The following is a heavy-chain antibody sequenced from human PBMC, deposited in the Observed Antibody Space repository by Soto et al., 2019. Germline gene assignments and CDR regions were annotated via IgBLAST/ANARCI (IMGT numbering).Heavy chain of an antibody. V-gene: IGHV4-59*08. CDR2: IYYNGNT. CDR1: GGSFSGYY. J-gene: IGHJ4*02. Sequence: PSETLSLTCAVYGGSFSGYYWSWIRQPPGKGLECIGYIYYNGNTNYTPSLKSRVTISVDTSKNQFTLNLNSVTAADTAVYYCARHATRSYDYWGQGTLVTVSS. CDR3: ARHATRSYDY.